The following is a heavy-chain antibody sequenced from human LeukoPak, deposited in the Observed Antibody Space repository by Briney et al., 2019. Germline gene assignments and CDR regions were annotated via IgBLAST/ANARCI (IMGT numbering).Heavy chain of an antibody. J-gene: IGHJ4*02. V-gene: IGHV6-1*01. Sequence: SQTLSLTCAISGDIVSRNSAAWNWVRQSPSRGLEWLARTYYRSKWYNDYAVSLKSRVTINPDTSKNHFSLHLNSVTPEDTAVYYCTREVESAFDYWGQGTLVTVSS. D-gene: IGHD1-1*01. CDR1: GDIVSRNSAA. CDR3: TREVESAFDY. CDR2: TYYRSKWYN.